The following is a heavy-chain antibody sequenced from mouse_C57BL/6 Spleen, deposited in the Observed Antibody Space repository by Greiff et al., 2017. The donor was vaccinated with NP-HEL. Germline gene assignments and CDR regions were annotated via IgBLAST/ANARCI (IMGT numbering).Heavy chain of an antibody. CDR3: ARDPTYAMDY. V-gene: IGHV1-76*01. J-gene: IGHJ4*01. CDR1: GYTFTDYY. Sequence: LQESGAELVRPGASVKLSCKASGYTFTDYYINWVKQRPGQGLEWIARIYPGSGNTYYNEKFKGKATLTAEKSSSTAYMQLSSLTSEDSAVYFCARDPTYAMDYWGQGTSVTVSS. CDR2: IYPGSGNT.